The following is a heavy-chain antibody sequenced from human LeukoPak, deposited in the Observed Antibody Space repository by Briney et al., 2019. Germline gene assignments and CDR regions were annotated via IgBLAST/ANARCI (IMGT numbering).Heavy chain of an antibody. CDR1: GFTFSNYA. CDR3: AKDLAGSGSYSFDY. D-gene: IGHD1-26*01. Sequence: GGSLRLSCAASGFTFSNYAMNWVRQAPGRGLEWVSAISGSGGSTYYSDSVKGRFTISRDNSKNTLYLQMNSLRAEDTAVYYCAKDLAGSGSYSFDYWVQGTLVTVSS. V-gene: IGHV3-23*01. J-gene: IGHJ4*02. CDR2: ISGSGGST.